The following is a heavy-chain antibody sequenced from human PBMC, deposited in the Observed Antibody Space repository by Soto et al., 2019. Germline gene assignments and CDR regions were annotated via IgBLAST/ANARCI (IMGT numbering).Heavy chain of an antibody. CDR3: ARASSYYDSSGEAFDI. Sequence: SQTLSLTCAISGDSVSSNSAAWNWIRQSPSRGLEWLGRTYYRSKWYNDYAVSVKSRITINPDTSKNQFSLQLNSVTPEDTAVYYCARASSYYDSSGEAFDIWGQGTMVTVSS. CDR1: GDSVSSNSAA. CDR2: TYYRSKWYN. D-gene: IGHD3-22*01. J-gene: IGHJ3*02. V-gene: IGHV6-1*01.